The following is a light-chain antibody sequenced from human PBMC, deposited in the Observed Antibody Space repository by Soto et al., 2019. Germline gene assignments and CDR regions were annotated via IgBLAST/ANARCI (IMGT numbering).Light chain of an antibody. CDR2: GNT. J-gene: IGLJ3*02. CDR1: SSNIGAGYH. CDR3: QTYDKSLGGWV. Sequence: QSVLTQPPSVSGAPGQTVTISCPGSSSNIGAGYHVHWYMQLPGKAPKLLIFGNTNRPSGVPDRFSGSRSGSSASLAISGLQAEDEADYYCQTYDKSLGGWVFGGVTKLTVL. V-gene: IGLV1-40*01.